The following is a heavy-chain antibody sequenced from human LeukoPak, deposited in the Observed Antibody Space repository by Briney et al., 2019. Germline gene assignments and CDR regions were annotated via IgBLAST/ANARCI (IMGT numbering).Heavy chain of an antibody. CDR3: ARRFRYHDAWISYYHFDY. D-gene: IGHD3-3*01. J-gene: IGHJ4*02. CDR2: ISDSGTSI. V-gene: IGHV3-11*01. CDR1: GFTFSDSY. Sequence: GGSLRLSCAGFGFTFSDSYMSWIRQAPGKGLEWVSYISDSGTSIYYAESVKGRFTISRDNAKNSLYLQMNSVRAEDTAVYYCARRFRYHDAWISYYHFDYWGQGTLVTVSS.